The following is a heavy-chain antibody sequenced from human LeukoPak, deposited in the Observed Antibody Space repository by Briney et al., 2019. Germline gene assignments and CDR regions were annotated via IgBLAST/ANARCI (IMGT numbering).Heavy chain of an antibody. CDR1: GYSLTRYG. D-gene: IGHD3-10*01. J-gene: IGHJ4*02. V-gene: IGHV1-18*01. CDR3: VRSGRGTYYYFDW. Sequence: GASVKVSCAGSGYSLTRYGMSWVRQAPGQGPEWVGWISGTSYGTRYAQKFQGRVSMTQNTSAKVVYMELKSLTSDDTAVYYCVRSGRGTYYYFDWWGQGTRVTVSS. CDR2: ISGTSYGT.